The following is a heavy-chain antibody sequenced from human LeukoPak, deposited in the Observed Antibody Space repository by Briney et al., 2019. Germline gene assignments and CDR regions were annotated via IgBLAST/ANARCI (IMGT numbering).Heavy chain of an antibody. J-gene: IGHJ4*02. CDR2: INYSGST. Sequence: SETLSLTCTVSGGSIRSYYWSWIRQPPGKGLEWIGYINYSGSTNYNPSLKSRVTMSVDTSKNQFSLKLSSVTAADTAVYYCARDLSGFDYWGQGTLVTVSS. CDR1: GGSIRSYY. CDR3: ARDLSGFDY. V-gene: IGHV4-59*12. D-gene: IGHD6-25*01.